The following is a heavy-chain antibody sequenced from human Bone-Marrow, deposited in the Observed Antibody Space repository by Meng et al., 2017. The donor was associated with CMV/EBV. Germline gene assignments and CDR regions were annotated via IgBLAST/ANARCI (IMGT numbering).Heavy chain of an antibody. CDR2: IYYSGST. V-gene: IGHV4-39*07. CDR1: GGSISSSSYY. D-gene: IGHD3-16*02. CDR3: AREDGEYYDYVWGSYPYYYGMDV. Sequence: SETLSLTCTVSGGSISSSSYYWGWIRQPPGKGLEWIGSIYYSGSTYYNPSLMSRVTISVDTSKNQFSLKLSSVTAADTAVYYCAREDGEYYDYVWGSYPYYYGMDVWGQGTTVTVSS. J-gene: IGHJ6*02.